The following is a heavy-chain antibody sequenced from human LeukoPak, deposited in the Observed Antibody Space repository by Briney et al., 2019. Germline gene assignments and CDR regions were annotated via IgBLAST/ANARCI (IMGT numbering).Heavy chain of an antibody. V-gene: IGHV3-30*18. CDR3: AKEGSNGDFDY. Sequence: GRSLRLSCAASGFTFSSYGMHWVRQAPGKGLEWVTVISYDGSNKYYGDSVKGRFTISRDNSKNTLYLKMNSLRAEDTAVYYCAKEGSNGDFDYWGQGTLVTVSS. CDR1: GFTFSSYG. CDR2: ISYDGSNK. D-gene: IGHD1-26*01. J-gene: IGHJ4*02.